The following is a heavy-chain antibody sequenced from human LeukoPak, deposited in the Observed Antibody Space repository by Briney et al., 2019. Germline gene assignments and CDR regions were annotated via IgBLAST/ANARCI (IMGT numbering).Heavy chain of an antibody. CDR1: GYTFTGYY. CDR3: ARVDPLRYCDLNFDY. D-gene: IGHD3-9*01. V-gene: IGHV1-2*02. CDR2: INPNSGGT. Sequence: ASVKVSCKASGYTFTGYYMHWVRQAPGQGLEWMGWINPNSGGTNYAQKFQGRVTMTRDTSISTAYMELSRLRSDDTAAYYCARVDPLRYCDLNFDYWGQGTLVTVSS. J-gene: IGHJ4*02.